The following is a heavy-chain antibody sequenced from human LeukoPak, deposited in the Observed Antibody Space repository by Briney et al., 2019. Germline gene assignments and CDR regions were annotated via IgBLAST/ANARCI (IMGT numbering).Heavy chain of an antibody. CDR2: ISYSGST. CDR1: GGSISTYY. Sequence: PSETLSLTCTVSGGSISTYYWSWIRQPPGKGLEWIGYISYSGSTNYNPSLKSRVTISVDTSKSQFSLKLSSVTAADTAVYYCARALGDYWGQGTLVTVSS. J-gene: IGHJ4*02. CDR3: ARALGDY. V-gene: IGHV4-59*01.